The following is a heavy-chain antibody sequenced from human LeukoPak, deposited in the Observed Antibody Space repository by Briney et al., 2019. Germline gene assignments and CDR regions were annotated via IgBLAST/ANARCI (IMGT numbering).Heavy chain of an antibody. CDR1: GFTFRNYA. CDR3: ARELGPHYDSSGYSRGHDAFDI. Sequence: PGGSLRLSCRASGFTFRNYAMSWVRQAPGKGLEWVSGITSDGSTYYADSVKGRLTISRDNSKNTLYLQMNSLRAEDTAVYYCARELGPHYDSSGYSRGHDAFDIWGQGTMVTVSS. D-gene: IGHD3-22*01. CDR2: ITSDGST. V-gene: IGHV3-23*01. J-gene: IGHJ3*02.